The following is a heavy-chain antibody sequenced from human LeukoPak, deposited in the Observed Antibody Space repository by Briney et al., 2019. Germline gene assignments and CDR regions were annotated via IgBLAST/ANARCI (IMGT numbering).Heavy chain of an antibody. J-gene: IGHJ4*02. Sequence: GGSLRLSCAASGFRFSSYAMSWVRQAPGKGLEWVSGISWNSGSIGYADSVKGRFTISRDNAKNSLYLQMNSLRAEDTALYYCAKDTLWGQGTLVTVSS. V-gene: IGHV3-9*01. CDR3: AKDTL. CDR2: ISWNSGSI. CDR1: GFRFSSYA.